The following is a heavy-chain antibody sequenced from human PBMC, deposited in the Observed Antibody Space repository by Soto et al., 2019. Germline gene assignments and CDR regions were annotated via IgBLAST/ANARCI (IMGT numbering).Heavy chain of an antibody. CDR1: GFTFSSYA. V-gene: IGHV3-23*01. D-gene: IGHD2-15*01. CDR2: ISGSGGST. J-gene: IGHJ6*02. CDR3: AKFKDGGGSLLRDYYYYYGMDV. Sequence: GGSLRLSCAASGFTFSSYAMSWVRQAPGKGLEWVSAISGSGGSTYYADSVKGRFTISRDNSKNTLYLQMNSLRAEDTAVYYCAKFKDGGGSLLRDYYYYYGMDVWGQGTTVTV.